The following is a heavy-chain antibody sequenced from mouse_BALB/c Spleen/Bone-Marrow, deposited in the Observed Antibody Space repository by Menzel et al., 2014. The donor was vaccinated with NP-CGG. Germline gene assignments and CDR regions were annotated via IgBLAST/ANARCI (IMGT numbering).Heavy chain of an antibody. CDR3: VRGGNYRFDY. D-gene: IGHD2-1*01. CDR2: IYPGDGDI. CDR1: GYAFSSSW. J-gene: IGHJ2*01. Sequence: VQLQESGPELVKPGASVKISCKASGYAFSSSWMNWVKQRPGQGLEGIGRIYPGDGDINYNGNFKSKATLTADKSSSTAYMQLSGLTSVGSAVYFCVRGGNYRFDYWGQGTTLTVSS. V-gene: IGHV1-82*01.